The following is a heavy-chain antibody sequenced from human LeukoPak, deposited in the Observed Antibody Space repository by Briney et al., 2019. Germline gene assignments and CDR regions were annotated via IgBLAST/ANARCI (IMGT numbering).Heavy chain of an antibody. CDR1: GGTFSSYA. Sequence: ASVKVSCKASGGTFSSYAISWVRQAPGQGLEWMGGIIPIFGTANYAQKFQGRVTITADKSTNTAYMELSSLRSEDTAVYYCARRGLRGHYFDYWGQGTLVTVSS. CDR3: ARRGLRGHYFDY. J-gene: IGHJ4*02. V-gene: IGHV1-69*06. D-gene: IGHD2-8*01. CDR2: IIPIFGTA.